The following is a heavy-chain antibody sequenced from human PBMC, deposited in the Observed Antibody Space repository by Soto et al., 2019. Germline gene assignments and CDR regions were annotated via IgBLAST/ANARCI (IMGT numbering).Heavy chain of an antibody. CDR1: GGSISSGDC. J-gene: IGHJ5*02. V-gene: IGHV4-4*02. D-gene: IGHD2-2*02. CDR3: AILPPLIEVTFLPIPT. CDR2: IYHIGST. Sequence: SETLSLTCTVSGGSISSGDCYWSWVRQSPGKGLEWIGDIYHIGSTNYNPSLRGRVTISVDKSNNQFSLTLKDVTAADTAVYYCAILPPLIEVTFLPIPTWGQGTLVTVPS.